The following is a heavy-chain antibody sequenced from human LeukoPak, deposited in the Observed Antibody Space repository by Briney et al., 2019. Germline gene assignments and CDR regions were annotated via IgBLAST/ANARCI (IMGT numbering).Heavy chain of an antibody. Sequence: TSETLSLTCTVSGGSISSYYWSWIRQPPGKGLEWIGCMYYSGSTYYNPALKSRVTISEGTSENQFSLKLRSVTAADTAVYYCARQGPIRWLHMGDRGYYFDYWGQGTVVTVSS. CDR1: GGSISSYY. CDR2: MYYSGST. CDR3: ARQGPIRWLHMGDRGYYFDY. D-gene: IGHD5-24*01. J-gene: IGHJ4*02. V-gene: IGHV4-59*08.